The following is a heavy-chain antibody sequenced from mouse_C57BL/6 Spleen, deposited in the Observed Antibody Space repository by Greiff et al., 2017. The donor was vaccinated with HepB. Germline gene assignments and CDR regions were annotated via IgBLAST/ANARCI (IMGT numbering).Heavy chain of an antibody. CDR3: ARAGAYGGRLYWYFDV. D-gene: IGHD1-1*01. Sequence: QVHVQQSGAELVRPGTSVKLSCKASGYTFTSYWMHWVKQRPGQGLEWIGVIDPSDSYTNYNQKFKGKATLTVDTSSSTAYMQLSSLTSEDSAVYYCARAGAYGGRLYWYFDVWGPGTTVTVSS. CDR2: IDPSDSYT. V-gene: IGHV1-59*01. CDR1: GYTFTSYW. J-gene: IGHJ1*01.